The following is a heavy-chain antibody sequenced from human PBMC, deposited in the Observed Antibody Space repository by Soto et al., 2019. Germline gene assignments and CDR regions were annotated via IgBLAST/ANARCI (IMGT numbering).Heavy chain of an antibody. J-gene: IGHJ4*02. D-gene: IGHD2-2*01. CDR1: GFTFSSYA. CDR2: ISGAGGST. Sequence: VQLLESGGGLVQPGGSLRLSCAASGFTFSSYAMSWVRQAPGKGLEWVSSISGAGGSTYFADSVKGRFTISRDNSKKTLFLQMNNLRAEDTAVYYCAKFQLLYGWGAYYFDYWGQGTLVTVSS. CDR3: AKFQLLYGWGAYYFDY. V-gene: IGHV3-23*01.